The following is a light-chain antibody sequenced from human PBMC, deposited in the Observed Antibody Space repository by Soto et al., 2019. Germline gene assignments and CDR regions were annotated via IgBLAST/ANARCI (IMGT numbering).Light chain of an antibody. J-gene: IGLJ2*01. CDR1: SSDVGGYNY. V-gene: IGLV2-11*01. CDR2: DVT. Sequence: QSALTQPRSVSGSPGQSVTISCTGTSSDVGGYNYVSWYQQHPGQAPKLMIYDVTNRPSGVPDRFSGSKSGNSASLSISGLQAEDEADYYCCSYGGGYTPLLFGGGTKLTVL. CDR3: CSYGGGYTPLL.